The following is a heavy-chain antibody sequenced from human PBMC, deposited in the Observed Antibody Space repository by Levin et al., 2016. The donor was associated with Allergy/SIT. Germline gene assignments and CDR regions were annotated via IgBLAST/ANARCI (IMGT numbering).Heavy chain of an antibody. CDR3: ARGGGYYTS. V-gene: IGHV3-7*03. CDR2: IKREGNEK. CDR1: GFTYTTDW. Sequence: GESLKISCVVSGFTYTTDWMTWIRQAPGKGLEWVANIKREGNEKYYVDSVKGRFTISRDTAKNSLYLQMNSLRLEDTAVYYCARGGGYYTSWGQGTQVTVSS. J-gene: IGHJ5*02. D-gene: IGHD1-26*01.